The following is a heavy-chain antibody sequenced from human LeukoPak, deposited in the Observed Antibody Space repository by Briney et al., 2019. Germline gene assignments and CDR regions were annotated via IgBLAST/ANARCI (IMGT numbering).Heavy chain of an antibody. V-gene: IGHV3-48*01. CDR1: GFYFDSYT. D-gene: IGHD5-18*01. Sequence: GGSLRLSCAASGFYFDSYTMNWVRQAPGKGLEWVSYIISSSRTIYYADSVKGRFTIPRDNAKNSLYLQMNSLRAEDTAVYYCARRDTAMALDYWGQGTLVTVSS. CDR3: ARRDTAMALDY. CDR2: IISSSRTI. J-gene: IGHJ4*02.